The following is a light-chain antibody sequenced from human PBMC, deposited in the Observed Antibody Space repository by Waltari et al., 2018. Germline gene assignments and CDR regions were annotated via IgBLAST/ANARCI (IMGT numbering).Light chain of an antibody. V-gene: IGLV3-19*01. CDR1: SLRSHY. J-gene: IGLJ2*01. CDR3: HSRDASGSGGA. CDR2: DKN. Sequence: TQHPAVSVAMGQTVRITCQGDSLRSHYASWYQQRPGQAPILVMYDKNSRPSGVPDRFSGSSSDDTASLTITGAQAEDEAYYYCHSRDASGSGGAFGGGTKLTVL.